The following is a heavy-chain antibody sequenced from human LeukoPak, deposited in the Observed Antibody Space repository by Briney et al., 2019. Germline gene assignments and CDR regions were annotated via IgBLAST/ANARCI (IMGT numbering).Heavy chain of an antibody. CDR3: ARGDIVATIDY. Sequence: SETLSLTCTVSGGSISSYYWSWIRQPPGKGLEWIGYIYYSGGTNYNPSLKSRVTISVDTSKNQFSLKLSSVTAADTAVYYCARGDIVATIDYWGQGTLVTVSS. CDR1: GGSISSYY. V-gene: IGHV4-59*01. D-gene: IGHD5-12*01. J-gene: IGHJ4*02. CDR2: IYYSGGT.